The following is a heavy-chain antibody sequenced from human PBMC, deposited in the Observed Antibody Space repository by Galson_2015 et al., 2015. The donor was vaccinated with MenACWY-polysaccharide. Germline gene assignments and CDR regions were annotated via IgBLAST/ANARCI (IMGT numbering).Heavy chain of an antibody. J-gene: IGHJ3*02. Sequence: SVKVSCKASGYTFTGYYMHWVRQAPGQGLEWMGWINPNSGGTNYAQKFQGRVTMTRDTSISTAYMELSRLRSDDTAVYYCARGRSLNADLIVVVTAESSDAFDIWGQGTMVTVSS. V-gene: IGHV1-2*02. CDR2: INPNSGGT. CDR3: ARGRSLNADLIVVVTAESSDAFDI. D-gene: IGHD2-21*02. CDR1: GYTFTGYY.